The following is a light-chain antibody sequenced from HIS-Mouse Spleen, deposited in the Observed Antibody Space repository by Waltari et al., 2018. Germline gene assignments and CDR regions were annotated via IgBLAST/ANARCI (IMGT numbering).Light chain of an antibody. CDR1: ALPKQH. Sequence: SYELTQPPSVSVSPVQTARITCSGDALPKQHAYLYQQKSGQAPVLVIYEDSKRPSGIPERFSGSSSGTMATLTISGAQVEDEADYYCYSTDSSGNHRVFGGGTKLTVL. CDR2: EDS. CDR3: YSTDSSGNHRV. V-gene: IGLV3-10*01. J-gene: IGLJ2*01.